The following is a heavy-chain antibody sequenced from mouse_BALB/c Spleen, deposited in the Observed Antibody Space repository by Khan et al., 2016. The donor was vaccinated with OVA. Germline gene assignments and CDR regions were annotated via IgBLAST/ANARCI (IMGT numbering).Heavy chain of an antibody. CDR3: ARAGAMVVAYCYFDV. CDR2: IYYSGNT. CDR1: GYSITSGYS. Sequence: EVQLQESGPDLEKPSQSLSLTCTVTGYSITSGYSWHWIRQFPGNKLEWMGYIYYSGNTNYNPSLKSRISITRETSKNQSFLQLNSVTTEDTATYYCARAGAMVVAYCYFDVWGAGTTVTVSS. J-gene: IGHJ1*01. D-gene: IGHD1-1*01. V-gene: IGHV3-1*02.